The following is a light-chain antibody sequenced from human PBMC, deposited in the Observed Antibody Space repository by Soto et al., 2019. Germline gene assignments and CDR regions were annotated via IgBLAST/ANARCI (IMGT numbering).Light chain of an antibody. V-gene: IGKV3-20*01. J-gene: IGKJ4*01. Sequence: EIVLTQSPGTLSLSPGERATLSCRASQTVNSYLAWYQQRPGQAPRLLIYGVSSRATGIPDRFSGSGSGTDFTLTISRLEPEDFAVYYCQHYDAAPLPFGGGTKVEIK. CDR2: GVS. CDR3: QHYDAAPLP. CDR1: QTVNSY.